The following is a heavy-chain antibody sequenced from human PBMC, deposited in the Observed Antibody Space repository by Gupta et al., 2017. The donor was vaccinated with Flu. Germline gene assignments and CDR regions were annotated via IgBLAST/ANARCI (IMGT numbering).Heavy chain of an antibody. Sequence: QERVVESGGGVVLHRRCLRLFCAAFGFSFCNYGMLCFRQAPGKELRWVAVISHEGSNNNQTDTVKGRFTNARDNSKKTKYLQMSSLRTEDTAVYYCAKDWRGNYNNYGMNDWGQGTTVTVSS. J-gene: IGHJ6*02. CDR1: GFSFCNYG. CDR2: ISHEGSNN. CDR3: AKDWRGNYNNYGMND. V-gene: IGHV3-30*18. D-gene: IGHD3-16*01.